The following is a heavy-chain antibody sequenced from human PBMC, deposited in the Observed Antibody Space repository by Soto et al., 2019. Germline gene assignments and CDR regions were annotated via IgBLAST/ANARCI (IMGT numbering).Heavy chain of an antibody. CDR3: ARDWESSVSTWSFGGW. J-gene: IGHJ4*02. D-gene: IGHD3-16*01. CDR1: GGTYSPYT. CDR2: IIPFLGVT. Sequence: QVQLVQSGAEVKKPGSSVKVSCKSSGGTYSPYTINWVRQAPGQGLEWMGRIIPFLGVTNYGLKFQARGTITADKATNTAYMELRGLRFEDTAVYYWARDWESSVSTWSFGGWWGRGTMVTVSS. V-gene: IGHV1-69*08.